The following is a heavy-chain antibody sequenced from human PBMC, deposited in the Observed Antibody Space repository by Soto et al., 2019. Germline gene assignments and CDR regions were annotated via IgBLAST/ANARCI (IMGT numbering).Heavy chain of an antibody. V-gene: IGHV4-34*01. CDR1: GGSFSGYY. J-gene: IGHJ6*02. D-gene: IGHD5-18*01. CDR3: ARGGRGYSIYGYYYGMDV. Sequence: SETLSPTCAVYGGSFSGYYWSWIRQPPGKGLEWIGEINHSGSTNYNPSLKSRVTISVDTSKNQFSLKLSSVTAADTAVYYCARGGRGYSIYGYYYGMDVWGQGTTVTVSS. CDR2: INHSGST.